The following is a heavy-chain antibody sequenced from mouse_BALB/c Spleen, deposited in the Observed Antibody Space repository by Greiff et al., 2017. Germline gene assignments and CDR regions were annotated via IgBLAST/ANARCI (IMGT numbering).Heavy chain of an antibody. Sequence: VMLVESGAELVRPGTSVKISCKASGYTFTNYWLGWVKQRPGHGLEWIGDIYPGGGYTNYNEKFKGKATLTADTSSSTAYMQLSSLTSEDSAVYFCARDAITTGMDYWGQGTSVTVSS. CDR1: GYTFTNYW. D-gene: IGHD2-4*01. J-gene: IGHJ4*01. V-gene: IGHV1-63*02. CDR3: ARDAITTGMDY. CDR2: IYPGGGYT.